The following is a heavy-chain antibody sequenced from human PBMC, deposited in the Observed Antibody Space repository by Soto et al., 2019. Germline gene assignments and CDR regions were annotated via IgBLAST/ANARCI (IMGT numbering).Heavy chain of an antibody. CDR2: IKQDGSEK. V-gene: IGHV3-7*01. D-gene: IGHD6-6*01. J-gene: IGHJ4*02. Sequence: GGSLRLSCAASGFTFSSYWMSWVRQAPGKGLEWVANIKQDGSEKYYVDSVKGRFTISRDNAKNSLYLQMNSLRAEDTAVYYCARVGESIAARPFDYWGQGTLVTVSS. CDR1: GFTFSSYW. CDR3: ARVGESIAARPFDY.